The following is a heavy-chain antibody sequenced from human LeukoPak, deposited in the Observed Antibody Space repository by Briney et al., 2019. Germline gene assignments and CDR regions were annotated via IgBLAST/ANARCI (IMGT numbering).Heavy chain of an antibody. D-gene: IGHD1-26*01. J-gene: IGHJ4*02. V-gene: IGHV3-23*01. CDR2: ITDSGDLS. Sequence: GGSLRLSCAASGFTFSTYAMSWVRQAPGKGLEWVSVITDSGDLSAYADSVKGRFTISRDNSKNTLYVQMNSLRAEDTAIYYCAKAGPNTGSYRDPFDYWGQGTLVTVSS. CDR1: GFTFSTYA. CDR3: AKAGPNTGSYRDPFDY.